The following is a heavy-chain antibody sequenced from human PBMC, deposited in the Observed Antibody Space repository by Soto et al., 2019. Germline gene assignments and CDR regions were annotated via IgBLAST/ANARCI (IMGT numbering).Heavy chain of an antibody. Sequence: QVQLVQSGAEVKKPGSSVKVSCKASGGTFSSYAISWVRQAPGQGLEWMGGIIPIFGTANYAQKFQGRVTTTADESTSTAYMELSSLRSEDTAVYYCASRLVAGVVVTPFDYWGQGTLVTVSS. J-gene: IGHJ4*02. D-gene: IGHD3-22*01. CDR2: IIPIFGTA. CDR1: GGTFSSYA. V-gene: IGHV1-69*12. CDR3: ASRLVAGVVVTPFDY.